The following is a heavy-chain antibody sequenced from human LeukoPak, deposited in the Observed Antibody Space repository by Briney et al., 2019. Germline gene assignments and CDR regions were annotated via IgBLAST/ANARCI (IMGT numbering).Heavy chain of an antibody. CDR2: IKAGNGDT. V-gene: IGHV1-3*01. CDR3: ARDDCGDTCYPGGY. CDR1: GYIFTKYV. Sequence: ASVKVSCKASGYIFTKYVVHWVRQAPGQRPEWMGWIKAGNGDTKYSQNFQDGLTITRDTSASTVYVELSSLTSEDTALYYCARDDCGDTCYPGGYWGQGTLVTVSS. J-gene: IGHJ4*02. D-gene: IGHD2-21*01.